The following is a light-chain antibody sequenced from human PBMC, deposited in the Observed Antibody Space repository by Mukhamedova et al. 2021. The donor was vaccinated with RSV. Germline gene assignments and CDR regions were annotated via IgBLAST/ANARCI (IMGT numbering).Light chain of an antibody. Sequence: WYQRRVHGKAPKLLMYAASSLQSGVPSRFSGSGSGTVFTLTVSSLQPEDIATYYCQQGNSFPLTFGGGTKVEIK. J-gene: IGKJ4*01. CDR2: AAS. CDR3: QQGNSFPLT. V-gene: IGKV1D-12*01.